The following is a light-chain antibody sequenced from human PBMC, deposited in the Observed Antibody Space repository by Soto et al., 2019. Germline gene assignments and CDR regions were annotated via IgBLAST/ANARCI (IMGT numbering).Light chain of an antibody. J-gene: IGLJ2*01. CDR2: EVS. Sequence: QSALTQPASVSGSPGQSITISCTGTSSDVGGYNYVSWYQQHPGKAPKLMIYEVSNRPSGVSNRFSGSKSGNTASLTISGLQAEDEADYYCNSYTSNTHVVFGGGTKLTVL. CDR1: SSDVGGYNY. CDR3: NSYTSNTHVV. V-gene: IGLV2-14*01.